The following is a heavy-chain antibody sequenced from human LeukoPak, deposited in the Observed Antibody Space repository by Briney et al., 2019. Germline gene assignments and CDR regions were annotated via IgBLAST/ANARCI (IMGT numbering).Heavy chain of an antibody. CDR2: IYYSGST. D-gene: IGHD6-13*01. CDR1: GGSITSFY. Sequence: SETLSLTCTVSGGSITSFYWSWIRQPPGKGLEWIGYIYYSGSTNYNPSLKSRVTISVDTSKNQFSLKLSSVTAADTAVYYCARVSAAGTYYFDYWGQGTLVTVSS. CDR3: ARVSAAGTYYFDY. V-gene: IGHV4-59*01. J-gene: IGHJ4*02.